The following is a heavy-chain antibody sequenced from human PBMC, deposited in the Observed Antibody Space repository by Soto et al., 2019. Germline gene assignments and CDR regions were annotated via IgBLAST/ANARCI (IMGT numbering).Heavy chain of an antibody. CDR2: IYYSGST. Sequence: SEMLSHTCTVSEGYISSYYWRWIRQPPGKGLEWIGYIYYSGSTNYNPSLKSRVTISVDTSKNQFSLKLSSVTAADTAVYYCARVRNWNDVGYGMDVWGQGTTVTVS. CDR1: EGYISSYY. V-gene: IGHV4-59*01. CDR3: ARVRNWNDVGYGMDV. J-gene: IGHJ6*02. D-gene: IGHD1-20*01.